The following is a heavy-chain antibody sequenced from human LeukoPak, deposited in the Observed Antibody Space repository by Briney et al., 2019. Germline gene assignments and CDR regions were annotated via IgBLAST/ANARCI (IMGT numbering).Heavy chain of an antibody. CDR3: AKVETAAAATLRGFDY. V-gene: IGHV3-30*18. CDR1: GFTFSSYG. D-gene: IGHD6-13*01. J-gene: IGHJ4*02. Sequence: PGGSLRLSCAASGFTFSSYGMHWVRQAPGKGLEWVAVISYDGSNKYYADSVKGRFTISRDNSKNTLYLQMNSLRAEDTAVHYCAKVETAAAATLRGFDYWGQGTLVTVSS. CDR2: ISYDGSNK.